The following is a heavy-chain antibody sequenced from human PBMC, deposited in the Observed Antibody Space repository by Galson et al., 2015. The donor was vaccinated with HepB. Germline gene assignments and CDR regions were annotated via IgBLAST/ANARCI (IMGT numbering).Heavy chain of an antibody. CDR3: VRGLYCTSPSCYGGGVRGDY. Sequence: SVKVSCKASGYTFTIYGISWVRQAPGQGLEWMGWISTYNGNTTYAQNLQGRVTMTTDTSTSTAYMDLRSLRSDDTAVYYCVRGLYCTSPSCYGGGVRGDYWGQGTLVTVSS. D-gene: IGHD2-2*01. CDR2: ISTYNGNT. V-gene: IGHV1-18*01. J-gene: IGHJ4*02. CDR1: GYTFTIYG.